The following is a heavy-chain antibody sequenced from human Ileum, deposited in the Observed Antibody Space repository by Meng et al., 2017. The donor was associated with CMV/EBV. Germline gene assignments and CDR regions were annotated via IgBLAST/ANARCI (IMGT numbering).Heavy chain of an antibody. CDR1: GFTFISHA. Sequence: SGFTFISHAMPWVRQAPGKGLEWVAVISYDGSNKYYADSVKGRFTISRDNSKNTLYLQMNSLRAEDTAVYYCARDIVVVEALNWFDPWGQGTLVTVSS. D-gene: IGHD2-2*01. J-gene: IGHJ5*02. CDR2: ISYDGSNK. CDR3: ARDIVVVEALNWFDP. V-gene: IGHV3-30-3*01.